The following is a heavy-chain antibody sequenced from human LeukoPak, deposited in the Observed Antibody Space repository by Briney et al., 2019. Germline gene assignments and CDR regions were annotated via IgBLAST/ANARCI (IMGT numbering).Heavy chain of an antibody. J-gene: IGHJ4*02. Sequence: PSETLSLTCTVSGGSISSSSYYWGWIRQPPGKGLEWIGSIYYSGSTYYNPSLKSRVTISVDTSKNQFSLKLSSVTAADTAVYYCARHLTMVRGVTLFDYWGQGTLVTVSS. CDR1: GGSISSSSYY. V-gene: IGHV4-39*01. CDR2: IYYSGST. D-gene: IGHD3-10*01. CDR3: ARHLTMVRGVTLFDY.